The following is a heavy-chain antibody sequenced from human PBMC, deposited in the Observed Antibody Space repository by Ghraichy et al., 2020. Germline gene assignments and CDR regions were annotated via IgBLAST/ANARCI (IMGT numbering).Heavy chain of an antibody. D-gene: IGHD6-13*01. CDR1: GYTFTGYY. Sequence: ASVKVSCKASGYTFTGYYMHWVRQAPGQGLEWMGWINPNSGGTNYAQKFQGRVTMTRDTSISTTYMELSRLRSDDTAVYYCAREGSSWYRYYYYGMDVWGQGTTVTVSS. J-gene: IGHJ6*02. CDR2: INPNSGGT. CDR3: AREGSSWYRYYYYGMDV. V-gene: IGHV1-2*02.